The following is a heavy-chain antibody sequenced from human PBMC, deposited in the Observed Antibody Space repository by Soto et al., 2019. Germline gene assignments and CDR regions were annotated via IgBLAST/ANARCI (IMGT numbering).Heavy chain of an antibody. D-gene: IGHD6-6*01. CDR2: ISSSGSTI. CDR3: ARDTTPGGIAARTKGMDV. V-gene: IGHV3-11*01. Sequence: GGSLRLSCAAYGFTFSDYYMSWIRQAPGKGLEWVSYISSSGSTIYYADSVKGRFTISRDNAKNSLYLQMNSLRAEDTAVYYCARDTTPGGIAARTKGMDVWGQGTTVTVSS. J-gene: IGHJ6*02. CDR1: GFTFSDYY.